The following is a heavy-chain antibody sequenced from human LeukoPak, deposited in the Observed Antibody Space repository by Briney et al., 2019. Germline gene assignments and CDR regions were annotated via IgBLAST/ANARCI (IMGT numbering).Heavy chain of an antibody. CDR2: FTGGEGIT. Sequence: PGGSLRLSCAASGFTFSTYAMSWVRQAPGKGLEWVSTFTGGEGITHYADSVKGRFTISRDNSKNTLYLQMNSLRAEDTAVYYCAKFGGYSGYDYIDYWGQGTLVTVSS. CDR3: AKFGGYSGYDYIDY. CDR1: GFTFSTYA. V-gene: IGHV3-23*01. J-gene: IGHJ4*02. D-gene: IGHD5-12*01.